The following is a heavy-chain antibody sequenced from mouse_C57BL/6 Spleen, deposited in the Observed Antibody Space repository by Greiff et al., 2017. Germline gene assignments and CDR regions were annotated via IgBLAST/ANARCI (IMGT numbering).Heavy chain of an antibody. V-gene: IGHV1-72*01. J-gene: IGHJ3*01. Sequence: QVQLQQPGAELVKPGASVKLSCKASGYTFTSYWMHWVKQRPGRGLEWIGRIDPNSGGTMYNEKFKSKATLTVDKPTSTAYMQLSSLTSDDSAVYSSARGGGSREGLAYWGQGTLVTVSA. D-gene: IGHD1-1*01. CDR2: IDPNSGGT. CDR3: ARGGGSREGLAY. CDR1: GYTFTSYW.